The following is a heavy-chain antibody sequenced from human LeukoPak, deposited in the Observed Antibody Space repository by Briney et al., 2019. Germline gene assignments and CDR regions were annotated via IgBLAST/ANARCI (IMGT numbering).Heavy chain of an antibody. CDR2: ISYSGST. D-gene: IGHD5-24*01. CDR3: ARADMATVFDF. CDR1: GGSISSGADY. J-gene: IGHJ4*02. Sequence: SQTLSLTCTVSGGSISSGADYWSWIRQHPGRGLEWIGYISYSGSTYYNPSLKTRLTISVDTSKNQFSLKLDSVTAADTALYYCARADMATVFDFWGRGTLVTVSS. V-gene: IGHV4-31*03.